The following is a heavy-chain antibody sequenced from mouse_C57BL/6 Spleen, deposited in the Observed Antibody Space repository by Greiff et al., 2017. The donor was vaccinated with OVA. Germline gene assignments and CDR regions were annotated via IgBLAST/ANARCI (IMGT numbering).Heavy chain of an antibody. CDR3: AREGAYYDYDGGYFDY. D-gene: IGHD2-4*01. CDR1: GYTFTSYG. V-gene: IGHV1-81*01. CDR2: IYPRSGNT. Sequence: QVQLKESGAELARPGVSVKLSCKASGYTFTSYGISWVKQRTGQGLEWIGEIYPRSGNTYYNEKFKGKATLTADKSSSTAYMELRSLTSEDSAVYFCAREGAYYDYDGGYFDYWGQGTTLTVSS. J-gene: IGHJ2*01.